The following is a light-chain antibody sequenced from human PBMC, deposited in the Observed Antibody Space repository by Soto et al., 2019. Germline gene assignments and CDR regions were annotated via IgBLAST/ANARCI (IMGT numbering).Light chain of an antibody. CDR2: EVN. CDR3: SSFAGSANWV. Sequence: QSVLTQPPSASGSPGQSVAISCTGTSSDVGGYNYVSWYQQRPGKAPKLMIYEVNKRPSGVPDRFSGSKSGNTASLTVSGLQAEDEADYYCSSFAGSANWVFGGGTQLTVL. CDR1: SSDVGGYNY. J-gene: IGLJ3*02. V-gene: IGLV2-8*01.